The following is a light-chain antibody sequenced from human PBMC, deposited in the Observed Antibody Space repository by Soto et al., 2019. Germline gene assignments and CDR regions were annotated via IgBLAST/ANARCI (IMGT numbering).Light chain of an antibody. CDR1: QSISNW. Sequence: DIEMTQSPSTPSASVGERGTITCRASQSISNWLAWYQQKPGKAPKLLIYKASTLESGVPSRFSGSGSGTEFTLTISSLQPDDFATYYCQQSYRTPITFGQGTRLEI. V-gene: IGKV1-5*03. CDR2: KAS. J-gene: IGKJ5*01. CDR3: QQSYRTPIT.